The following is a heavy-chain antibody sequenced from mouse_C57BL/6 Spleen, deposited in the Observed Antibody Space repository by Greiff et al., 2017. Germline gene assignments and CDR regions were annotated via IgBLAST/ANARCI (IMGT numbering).Heavy chain of an antibody. CDR3: ARAPGGTVVPTDWYFDV. CDR2: IYPGDGAT. D-gene: IGHD1-1*01. V-gene: IGHV1-82*01. CDR1: GYAFSSSW. J-gene: IGHJ1*03. Sequence: VQLQQSGPELVKPGASVKISCKASGYAFSSSWMNWVKQRPGKGLEWIGRIYPGDGATNYNGKFKGKATLTADKSSSTAYLQLSSLTSEDSAVYFCARAPGGTVVPTDWYFDVWGTGTTVTVSS.